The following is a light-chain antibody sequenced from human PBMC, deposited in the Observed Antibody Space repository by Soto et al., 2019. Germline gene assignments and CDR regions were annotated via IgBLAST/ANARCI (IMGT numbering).Light chain of an antibody. CDR2: KAS. CDR3: QQYNSYPWT. CDR1: QNLNNW. V-gene: IGKV1-5*03. J-gene: IGKJ1*01. Sequence: DIQMTQSPSTLSASVGDRVTITCRASQNLNNWLAWFQQKPGKAPTLLIYKASSLESGVPSRFSGSGSGTEFTLTISSLQPDDFSTYYCQQYNSYPWTFGQGTKVEIK.